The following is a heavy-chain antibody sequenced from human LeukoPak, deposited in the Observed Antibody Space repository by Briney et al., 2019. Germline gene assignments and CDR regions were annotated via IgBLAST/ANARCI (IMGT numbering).Heavy chain of an antibody. J-gene: IGHJ4*02. CDR2: IVVGSSNT. D-gene: IGHD3-22*01. V-gene: IGHV1-58*01. Sequence: SVEVSCKTSGFTFISSAVQWVRQARGQRLEWIGWIVVGSSNTNYAQKFQERVTITRDLSTSTAYIELSSLRSEDTAVYYCAADPSYSSGYSYYFDYWGQGTLVTVSS. CDR1: GFTFISSA. CDR3: AADPSYSSGYSYYFDY.